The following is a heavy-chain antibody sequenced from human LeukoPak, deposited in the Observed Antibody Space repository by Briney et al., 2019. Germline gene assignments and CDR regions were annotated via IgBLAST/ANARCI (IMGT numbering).Heavy chain of an antibody. CDR3: ARSGRESGYFTDY. J-gene: IGHJ4*02. D-gene: IGHD3-3*01. CDR1: GFTFSSYS. CDR2: ISSSSSYR. V-gene: IGHV3-21*01. Sequence: GGSLRLSCAASGFTFSSYSMNWVRQAPGKGLEWVSSISSSSSYRYYADSVKGRFTISRDNAKNSLYLQMNSLRAEDTAVYYCARSGRESGYFTDYWAREPWSPSPQ.